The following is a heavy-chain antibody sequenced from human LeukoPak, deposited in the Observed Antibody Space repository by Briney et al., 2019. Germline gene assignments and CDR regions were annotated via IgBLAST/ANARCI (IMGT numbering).Heavy chain of an antibody. CDR2: ISYDGSNK. CDR1: GFTFSSYG. CDR3: ANRIGDY. V-gene: IGHV3-30*18. J-gene: IGHJ4*02. Sequence: GGSLRLSCAASGFTFSSYGMHWVRQAPGKGLEWVTIISYDGSNKYYADSVKGRFTISRDNSKNTLYLQMNSLRAEDTAVYYCANRIGDYWGQGTLVTVSS. D-gene: IGHD1-14*01.